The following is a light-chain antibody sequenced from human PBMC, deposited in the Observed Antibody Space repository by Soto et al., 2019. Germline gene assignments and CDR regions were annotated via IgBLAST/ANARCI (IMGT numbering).Light chain of an antibody. V-gene: IGLV2-14*01. CDR2: EVS. J-gene: IGLJ1*01. CDR1: SSDVCGYNY. Sequence: QAVVTQPASVSGSPGQSITISCTGTSSDVCGYNYVSWYQQHPGKAPKLMIYEVSNRPSGVSNRFSGSKSGNTASLTISGLQAEDEADYYCSSYTSSSTPYVFGTGTKLTVL. CDR3: SSYTSSSTPYV.